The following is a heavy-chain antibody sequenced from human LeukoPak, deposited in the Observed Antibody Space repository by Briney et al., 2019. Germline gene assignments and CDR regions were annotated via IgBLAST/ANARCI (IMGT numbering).Heavy chain of an antibody. Sequence: SETLSLTCTVSGGSITNIGNYWGWIRQPPGKGLEWIGNIYYSGSTWYNSSLKSRVTISVDTSKNQFSLKLSSVTAADTAVYYCAKIMYDLGDHCIDSWGQGTLITVSS. CDR3: AKIMYDLGDHCIDS. J-gene: IGHJ4*02. D-gene: IGHD4-17*01. V-gene: IGHV4-39*01. CDR2: IYYSGST. CDR1: GGSITNIGNY.